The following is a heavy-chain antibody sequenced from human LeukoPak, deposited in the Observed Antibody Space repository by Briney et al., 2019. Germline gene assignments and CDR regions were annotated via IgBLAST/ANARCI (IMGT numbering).Heavy chain of an antibody. D-gene: IGHD3-22*01. V-gene: IGHV4-59*08. CDR2: IYYSGST. J-gene: IGHJ4*02. CDR3: ARTYYYDSSGYYSYFDY. Sequence: SETLSLACTVSGGSISSYYWSWIRQPPGKGLEWIGYIYYSGSTNYNPSLKGRVTISVDTSKNQFSLKLSSVTAADTAVYYCARTYYYDSSGYYSYFDYWGQGTLVTVSS. CDR1: GGSISSYY.